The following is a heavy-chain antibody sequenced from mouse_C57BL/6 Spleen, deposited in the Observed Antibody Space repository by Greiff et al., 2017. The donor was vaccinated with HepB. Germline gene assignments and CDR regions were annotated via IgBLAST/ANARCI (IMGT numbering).Heavy chain of an antibody. Sequence: EVQGVESGGGLVQSGRSLSLSCATSGFTFSDFYMEWVRQAPGKGLEWIAASRNKANDYTTEYSASVKGRFIVSRDTSQSILYLQMNALRAEDTAIYYCARERDYDGFAYWGQGTLVTVSA. CDR1: GFTFSDFY. V-gene: IGHV7-1*01. CDR2: SRNKANDYTT. J-gene: IGHJ3*01. D-gene: IGHD2-4*01. CDR3: ARERDYDGFAY.